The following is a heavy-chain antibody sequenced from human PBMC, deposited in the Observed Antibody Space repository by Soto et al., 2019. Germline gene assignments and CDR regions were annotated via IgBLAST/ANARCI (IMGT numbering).Heavy chain of an antibody. CDR1: GLSFNFYW. CDR3: ARDLFEYDSSGYYCRFDP. D-gene: IGHD3-22*01. J-gene: IGHJ5*02. Sequence: GGSLRLSCAASGLSFNFYWMSWVRQAPGKGLEWVSYISSSSSYTNYADSVKGRFTISRDNAKNSLYLQMNSLRAEDTAVYYCARDLFEYDSSGYYCRFDPWGQGTLVTVSS. CDR2: ISSSSSYT. V-gene: IGHV3-11*06.